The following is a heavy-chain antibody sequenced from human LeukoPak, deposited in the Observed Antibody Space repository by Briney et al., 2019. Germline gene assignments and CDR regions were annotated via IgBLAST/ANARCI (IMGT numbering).Heavy chain of an antibody. Sequence: GVSLRLSCAASGLTFSRYNMNWVRQPPGKGLEWVSSITSSSSYIYYPDPVKGRFTISRDNAKISLYLQMNSLRAEDTAVYYCASVDTAMAGSLDYWGQGTLVTVSS. CDR1: GLTFSRYN. CDR2: ITSSSSYI. J-gene: IGHJ4*02. CDR3: ASVDTAMAGSLDY. V-gene: IGHV3-21*01. D-gene: IGHD5-18*01.